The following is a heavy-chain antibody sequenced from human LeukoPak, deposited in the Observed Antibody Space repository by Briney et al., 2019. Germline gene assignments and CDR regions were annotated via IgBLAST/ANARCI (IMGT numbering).Heavy chain of an antibody. V-gene: IGHV1-8*01. Sequence: ASVKVSCKASGYTFTSYDINWVRQATGQGLEWMGWMNPNSGNTGYAQEFQGRVTMTRSTSISTAYMELSSLRSEDTAVYYCVRTPPNWGADYWGQGTLVTVSS. CDR1: GYTFTSYD. CDR3: VRTPPNWGADY. D-gene: IGHD7-27*01. J-gene: IGHJ4*02. CDR2: MNPNSGNT.